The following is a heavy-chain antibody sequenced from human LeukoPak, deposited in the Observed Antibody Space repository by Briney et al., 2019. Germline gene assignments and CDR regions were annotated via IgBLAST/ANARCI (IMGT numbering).Heavy chain of an antibody. Sequence: PSETLSLTCTVSGGSISSGSYYWSWIRQPAGKGLEWIGRIYTSGSTNYNPSLKSRVTISVDTSKNQFSLKLSSVTAADTALYYCAREGGGVGAYDYWGQGTLVTVSS. V-gene: IGHV4-61*02. CDR2: IYTSGST. D-gene: IGHD1-26*01. CDR1: GGSISSGSYY. J-gene: IGHJ4*02. CDR3: AREGGGVGAYDY.